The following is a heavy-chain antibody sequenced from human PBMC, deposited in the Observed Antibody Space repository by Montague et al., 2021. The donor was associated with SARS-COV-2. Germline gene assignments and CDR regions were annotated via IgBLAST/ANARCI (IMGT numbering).Heavy chain of an antibody. V-gene: IGHV4-34*01. CDR3: ARDRGVQYQLQMPFYFDY. Sequence: SETLSLTCAVYGGSFSGYYRSWIRQPPGKGLEWIGEIYHSGSTNXNPSLKSRVTISVDTSKNQFSLTLSSVTAADTAVYYCARDRGVQYQLQMPFYFDYWGQGTMVTVSS. D-gene: IGHD2-2*01. J-gene: IGHJ4*02. CDR2: IYHSGST. CDR1: GGSFSGYY.